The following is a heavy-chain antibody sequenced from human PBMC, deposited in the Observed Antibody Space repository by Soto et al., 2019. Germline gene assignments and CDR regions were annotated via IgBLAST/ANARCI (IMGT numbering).Heavy chain of an antibody. J-gene: IGHJ4*02. CDR3: VRANLRSGWTFDH. V-gene: IGHV4-4*02. CDR2: ISHTGRT. D-gene: IGHD6-19*01. CDR1: GASIIGSDW. Sequence: WETLSLTCLVSGASIIGSDWWIWVRQTPWKGLEWIGEISHTGRTNYSPSLQSRAAISVDTSRNQFSLNLYSMTAADTAVYYCVRANLRSGWTFDHWGQGIPVTVSS.